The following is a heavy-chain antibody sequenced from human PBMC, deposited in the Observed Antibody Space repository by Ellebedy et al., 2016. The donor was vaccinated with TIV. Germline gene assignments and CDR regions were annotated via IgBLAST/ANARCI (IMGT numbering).Heavy chain of an antibody. CDR3: AESGYSYAWGH. Sequence: GGSLRLSCSVSGLTVRSAYISWFRQPPGRGPEWVSMTSPNGDTHYADSARGRFTMSRDNSKNSLYLQINSLTAEDTAVYFCAESGYSYAWGHWGQGTLVTVSS. D-gene: IGHD5-18*01. CDR1: GLTVRSAY. CDR2: TSPNGDT. J-gene: IGHJ4*02. V-gene: IGHV3-53*01.